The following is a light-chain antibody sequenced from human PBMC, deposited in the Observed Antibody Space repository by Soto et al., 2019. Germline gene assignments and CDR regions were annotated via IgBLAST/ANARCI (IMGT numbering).Light chain of an antibody. V-gene: IGLV4-69*01. CDR1: SGYSSYA. Sequence: QSVLTQSPSASASLGASVKLTCTLSSGYSSYAIAWHQQQPEKGPRFLMNVNNDGSHSKGDGIPDRFSGSSSGAERYLTISRLQSEDEADYYCQTWGTDTHVVFGGGTKLTVL. CDR3: QTWGTDTHVV. J-gene: IGLJ2*01. CDR2: VNNDGSH.